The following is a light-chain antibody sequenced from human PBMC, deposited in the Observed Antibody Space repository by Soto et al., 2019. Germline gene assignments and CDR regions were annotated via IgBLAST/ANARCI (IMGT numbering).Light chain of an antibody. CDR1: QFISNW. CDR2: GAS. Sequence: DIEMTQSPSSLSASVGDRVTITCRASQFISNWLAWYQQKPETAPKSLIFGASTLQSGVPSRFSGSGFGTYFTLTIHSLQPEDFSTYFCQQDNSYPPTFGGGTKVDIK. V-gene: IGKV1D-16*01. CDR3: QQDNSYPPT. J-gene: IGKJ4*01.